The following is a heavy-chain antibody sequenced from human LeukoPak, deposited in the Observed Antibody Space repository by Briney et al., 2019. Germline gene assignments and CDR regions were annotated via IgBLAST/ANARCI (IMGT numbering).Heavy chain of an antibody. CDR1: GYTFTSYD. Sequence: ASVKVSCKASGYTFTSYDINWVRQATGQGLEWMGWMNPNSGNTGYAQKFQGRVTMTRNTSISTAYMELSSLRSEDTAVYYCARVPSGGDKLDPWGQGTLVTVSS. D-gene: IGHD6-25*01. CDR3: ARVPSGGDKLDP. V-gene: IGHV1-8*02. J-gene: IGHJ5*02. CDR2: MNPNSGNT.